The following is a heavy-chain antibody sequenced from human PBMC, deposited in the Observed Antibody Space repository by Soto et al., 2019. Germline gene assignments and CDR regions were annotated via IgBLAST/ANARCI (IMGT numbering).Heavy chain of an antibody. V-gene: IGHV1-69*06. Sequence: QVQLVQSGAEVKKPGSSVKVSCKASGGTFSSYAISWVRQAPGQGLEWMGGIIPIFGTANDAQKFQGRVTITADKSTSTAYMELSSLRSEDTAVYYCARDHGYDFWSCYSPSMYGMDVWGQGTTVTVSS. CDR3: ARDHGYDFWSCYSPSMYGMDV. CDR1: GGTFSSYA. D-gene: IGHD3-3*01. J-gene: IGHJ6*02. CDR2: IIPIFGTA.